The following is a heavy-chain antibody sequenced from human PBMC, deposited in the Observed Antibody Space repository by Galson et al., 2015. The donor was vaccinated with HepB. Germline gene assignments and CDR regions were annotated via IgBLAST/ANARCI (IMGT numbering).Heavy chain of an antibody. D-gene: IGHD2-8*01. J-gene: IGHJ6*03. V-gene: IGHV3-30-3*01. Sequence: SLRLSCAASGFTFSTYAMHWVRQAPGKGLEWVAVIIYDGSNKYYADSVKGRITISRDNSKNTLYLQMNSLRAEDTAVYYCARDHTLNIHYYYMDVWGTGTTVTVSS. CDR1: GFTFSTYA. CDR2: IIYDGSNK. CDR3: ARDHTLNIHYYYMDV.